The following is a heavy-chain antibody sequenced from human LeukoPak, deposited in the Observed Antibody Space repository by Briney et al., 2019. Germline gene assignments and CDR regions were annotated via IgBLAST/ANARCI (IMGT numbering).Heavy chain of an antibody. Sequence: GGSLRLSCAASGFSFTKAWMNWVRQAPGKGLDWVSGIVGSGDNTYYADSVKGRFTISRDNSKNTLYLQMNSLRAEDTAVYYCAREGDSSSSGCDYWGQGTLVTVSS. CDR3: AREGDSSSSGCDY. J-gene: IGHJ4*02. CDR2: IVGSGDNT. D-gene: IGHD6-6*01. V-gene: IGHV3-23*01. CDR1: GFSFTKAW.